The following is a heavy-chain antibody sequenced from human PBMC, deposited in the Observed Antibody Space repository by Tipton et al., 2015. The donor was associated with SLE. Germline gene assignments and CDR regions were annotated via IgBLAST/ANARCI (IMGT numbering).Heavy chain of an antibody. D-gene: IGHD6-6*01. CDR2: IYYSGST. J-gene: IGHJ4*02. Sequence: TLSLTCTVSGGFISSSTYYWGWIRQPPGKGLEWIGSIYYSGSTYYNPSLKSRVTISGDTSKNLFSLKLSSVTAADTAVYYCARDEYSSSRPFDHWGQGTLVTVSS. CDR3: ARDEYSSSRPFDH. CDR1: GGFISSSTYY. V-gene: IGHV4-39*07.